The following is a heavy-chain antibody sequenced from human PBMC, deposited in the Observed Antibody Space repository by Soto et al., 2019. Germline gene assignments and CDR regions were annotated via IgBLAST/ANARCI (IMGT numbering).Heavy chain of an antibody. CDR1: GFTFRNFW. Sequence: ELQLVESGGGLVQPGGSLRLSCAVYGFTFRNFWMSWVRQAPGKGLEWVANINQDASAKYYVDSVKGRFAISRDNAENSLYLQMNTLRAEDTAVYFCARDKGWEADYKNLDSWGQGTLVTVSS. CDR3: ARDKGWEADYKNLDS. J-gene: IGHJ4*02. V-gene: IGHV3-7*03. CDR2: INQDASAK. D-gene: IGHD4-4*01.